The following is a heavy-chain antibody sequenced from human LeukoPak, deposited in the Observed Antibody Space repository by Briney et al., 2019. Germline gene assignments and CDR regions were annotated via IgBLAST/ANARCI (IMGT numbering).Heavy chain of an antibody. CDR1: GYILTELS. CDR2: FDPQYVEG. Sequence: ASVKVSCKVSGYILTELSIHWVRQAPGKGLEWMGSFDPQYVEGVYAQKFLGRVTMTEDTSTDTAYMELRSLSSDDTAVYYCATGAYTSGSFYFGDIFYWGQGTLVTVSS. D-gene: IGHD3-10*01. V-gene: IGHV1-24*01. J-gene: IGHJ4*02. CDR3: ATGAYTSGSFYFGDIFY.